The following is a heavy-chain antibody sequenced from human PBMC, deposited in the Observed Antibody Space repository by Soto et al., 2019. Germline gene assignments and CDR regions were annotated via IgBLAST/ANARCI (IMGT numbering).Heavy chain of an antibody. CDR3: ARGYCSGNCYADH. V-gene: IGHV1-3*04. CDR1: GYTFNNYP. J-gene: IGHJ4*02. Sequence: AAVKVSCKVSGYTFNNYPIHWVRQAPGQGLEWLGWFSTGNGDTKCSQKVQDRVTIIWDTSATTTYIELSSLRSEDTALYYCARGYCSGNCYADHWGQGTPVTVSS. D-gene: IGHD2-21*02. CDR2: FSTGNGDT.